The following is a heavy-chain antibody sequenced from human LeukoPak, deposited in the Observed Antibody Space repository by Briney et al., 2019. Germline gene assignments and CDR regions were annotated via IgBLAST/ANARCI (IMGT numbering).Heavy chain of an antibody. Sequence: PGGSLRLSCAASGFTFSSYSMNWVRQAPGKGLEWVSYISSSSSTIYYADSVKGRFTISRDNAKNSLYLQMNSLRAEDTAVYYCAKDRVGALDYWGQGTLVTVSS. CDR2: ISSSSSTI. CDR1: GFTFSSYS. J-gene: IGHJ4*02. D-gene: IGHD1-26*01. CDR3: AKDRVGALDY. V-gene: IGHV3-48*04.